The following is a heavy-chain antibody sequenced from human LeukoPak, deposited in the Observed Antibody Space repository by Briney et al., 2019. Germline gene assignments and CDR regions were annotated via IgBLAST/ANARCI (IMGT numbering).Heavy chain of an antibody. Sequence: GRSLRLSCAASGFTFSSYGMHWVRQAPGKGLEWVAVIWYDGSNKYYADSVKGRCTISRDNSKNTLYLQMNSLRAEDTAVYYCAREHYYDSSGYCFDYWGQGTLVTVSS. CDR2: IWYDGSNK. D-gene: IGHD3-22*01. CDR1: GFTFSSYG. V-gene: IGHV3-33*01. J-gene: IGHJ4*02. CDR3: AREHYYDSSGYCFDY.